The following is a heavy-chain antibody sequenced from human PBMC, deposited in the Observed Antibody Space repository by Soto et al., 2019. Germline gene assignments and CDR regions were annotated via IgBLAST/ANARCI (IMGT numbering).Heavy chain of an antibody. CDR1: GFTFSSYA. D-gene: IGHD3-10*01. Sequence: EVQLLESGGGLVQPGGSLRLSCAASGFTFSSYAMSWVRQAPGKGLEWVSAIRGSGGSTYYADSVKGRFTIARDNSKTTLYLQMASLRAEDTAAFYCAKLKGWFGEIDYWGQGTLVTVSS. CDR3: AKLKGWFGEIDY. V-gene: IGHV3-23*01. CDR2: IRGSGGST. J-gene: IGHJ4*02.